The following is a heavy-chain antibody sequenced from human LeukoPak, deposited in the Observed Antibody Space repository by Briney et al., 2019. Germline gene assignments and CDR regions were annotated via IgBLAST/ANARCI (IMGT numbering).Heavy chain of an antibody. D-gene: IGHD3-16*01. CDR3: AKDALGY. CDR1: GFTFSSYG. CDR2: ISYDGSNK. Sequence: GGSLRLSCAASGFTFSSYGMHWVRQAPGKGLEWVAVISYDGSNKYYADSVKGRFTISRDSSKNTLYLQMNSLRAEDTAVYYCAKDALGYWSQGTLVTVSS. J-gene: IGHJ4*02. V-gene: IGHV3-30*18.